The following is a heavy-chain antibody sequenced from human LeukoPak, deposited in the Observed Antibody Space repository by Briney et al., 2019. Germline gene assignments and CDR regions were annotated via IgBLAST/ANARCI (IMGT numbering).Heavy chain of an antibody. CDR1: GGSISSGSYY. D-gene: IGHD4-11*01. CDR3: ARDNRVKFDP. Sequence: PSETLSLTCTVSGGSISSGSYYWSWIRQPAGKGLEWIGRIYTRGSTNYNPSLKSRVTISVDTSKNQFSLKLSSVTDADTAVYYCARDNRVKFDPWGQGTLVTVSS. CDR2: IYTRGST. V-gene: IGHV4-61*02. J-gene: IGHJ5*02.